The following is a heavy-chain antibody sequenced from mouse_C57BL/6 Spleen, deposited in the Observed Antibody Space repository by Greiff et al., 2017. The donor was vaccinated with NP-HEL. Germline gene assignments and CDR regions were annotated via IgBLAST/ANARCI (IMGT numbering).Heavy chain of an antibody. J-gene: IGHJ2*01. CDR2: INPNYGTT. D-gene: IGHD2-2*01. CDR3: AREGERVTPFDD. Sequence: EVQLQQSGPELVKPGASVKISCKASGYSFTDYNMNWVKQSNGKSLEWIGVINPNYGTTSYNQKFKGKATLTVDQSSSTAYMQLNSLTSEYAAVYYCAREGERVTPFDDWGQGTTLTGSS. CDR1: GYSFTDYN. V-gene: IGHV1-39*01.